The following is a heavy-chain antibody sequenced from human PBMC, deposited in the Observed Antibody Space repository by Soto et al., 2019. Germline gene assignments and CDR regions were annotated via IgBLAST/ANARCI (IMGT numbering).Heavy chain of an antibody. D-gene: IGHD4-17*01. Sequence: GASLKISCKGSGYSFTSYWISWVRQMPGKGLEWMGRIDPSDSYTNYSTSFQGHVTISADKSISTAYLQWSSLKASDTAMYYCARHLPPMNGDYVGGYYYYGMDVWGQGTTVTVSS. J-gene: IGHJ6*02. CDR2: IDPSDSYT. CDR3: ARHLPPMNGDYVGGYYYYGMDV. V-gene: IGHV5-10-1*01. CDR1: GYSFTSYW.